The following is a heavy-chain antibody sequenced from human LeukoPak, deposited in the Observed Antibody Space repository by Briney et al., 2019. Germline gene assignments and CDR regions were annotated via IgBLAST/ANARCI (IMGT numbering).Heavy chain of an antibody. CDR1: GFTFSSYS. CDR2: ISSSSSYI. V-gene: IGHV3-21*01. J-gene: IGHJ4*02. Sequence: GGSLRLSCAASGFTFSSYSMNWVRQAPGKGLEWVSSISSSSSYIYYADSVKGRFTISRDNSKNTLYLQMNSLRAEDTAVYYCAKGRYYYDSSGSGLDYWGQGTLVTVSS. D-gene: IGHD3-22*01. CDR3: AKGRYYYDSSGSGLDY.